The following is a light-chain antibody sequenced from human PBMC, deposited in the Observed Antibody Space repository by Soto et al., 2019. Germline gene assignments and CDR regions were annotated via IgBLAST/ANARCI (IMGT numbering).Light chain of an antibody. CDR2: EVS. CDR3: SSYTSSSPPNV. J-gene: IGLJ1*01. CDR1: SSDVGGYNY. Sequence: QSALTQPASVSGSPGQSITISCTGTSSDVGGYNYVSWYQQHPGKAPKLMIYEVSNRPSGVSNRFSGSKSGNTASLTISGPQAEDEADYYCSSYTSSSPPNVFGTGTKVTVL. V-gene: IGLV2-14*01.